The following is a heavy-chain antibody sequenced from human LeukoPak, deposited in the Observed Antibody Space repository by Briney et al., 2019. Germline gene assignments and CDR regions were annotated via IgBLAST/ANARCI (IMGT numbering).Heavy chain of an antibody. CDR1: GFAFNTYS. CDR3: ARAGGSTVSHSDY. J-gene: IGHJ4*02. CDR2: ISSSSTTI. V-gene: IGHV3-48*02. D-gene: IGHD4-17*01. Sequence: GGSLRLSCAASGFAFNTYSMNWVRQAPGKGLEWVSFISSSSTTIYYAASVKGRFTISRDNAKNSLYLQMNSLRDEDTAVYYCARAGGSTVSHSDYWGQGTLVTVSS.